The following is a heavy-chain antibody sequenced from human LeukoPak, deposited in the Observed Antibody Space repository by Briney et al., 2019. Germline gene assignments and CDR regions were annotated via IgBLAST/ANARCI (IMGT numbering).Heavy chain of an antibody. CDR2: IYYSGST. D-gene: IGHD2-15*01. J-gene: IGHJ4*02. Sequence: SETLSLTCTVAGGSMSDSYWSWIRQPPGKGLEWIGYIYYSGSTNYNPSLKSRVTISVDTSKNQFSLKLTSVTAADTAVYYCASCSGDNCYSHYYDYWGQGTLVTVSS. CDR1: GGSMSDSY. V-gene: IGHV4-59*01. CDR3: ASCSGDNCYSHYYDY.